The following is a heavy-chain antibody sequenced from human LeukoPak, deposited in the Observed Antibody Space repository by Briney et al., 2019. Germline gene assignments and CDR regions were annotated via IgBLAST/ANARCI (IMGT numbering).Heavy chain of an antibody. V-gene: IGHV3-7*03. J-gene: IGHJ4*02. CDR2: IKQDGSET. CDR1: GFTFSSYW. D-gene: IGHD5-18*01. Sequence: PGGSLRLSCAASGFTFSSYWMNWVRQAPGKGLVWVANIKQDGSETYYVDSVKGRFTISRDNAKNSLYLQMNSLRAEDTAVYYCARDAPGYSYGDYWGQGTLVTVSS. CDR3: ARDAPGYSYGDY.